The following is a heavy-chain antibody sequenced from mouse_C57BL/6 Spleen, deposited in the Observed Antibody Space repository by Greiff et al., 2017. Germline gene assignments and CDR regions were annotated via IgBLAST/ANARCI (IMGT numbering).Heavy chain of an antibody. V-gene: IGHV1-64*01. CDR1: GYTFTSYW. CDR2: IHPNSGST. Sequence: VQLQQPGAELVKPGASVKLSCKASGYTFTSYWMHWVKQRPGQGLEWIGMIHPNSGSTNYNEKFKSKATLTVDKSSSTAYMQLSSLTSEDSAVYYCARDYGSSSGFAYWGQGTLVTVSA. CDR3: ARDYGSSSGFAY. J-gene: IGHJ3*01. D-gene: IGHD1-1*01.